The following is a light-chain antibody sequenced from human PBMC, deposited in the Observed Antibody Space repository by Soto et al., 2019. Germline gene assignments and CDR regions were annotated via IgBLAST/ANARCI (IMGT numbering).Light chain of an antibody. Sequence: VVMTQSPVSLPVTLGQPASISCRSSRSLVYTDGRTFLNWFQQRPGHSPRRLIYQVSNRDSGVPDRFSGSGSGTEFTLQINRVEAEDVGVYYCMQGTQWPWTFGQGTKVEI. CDR1: RSLVYTDGRTF. CDR2: QVS. CDR3: MQGTQWPWT. J-gene: IGKJ1*01. V-gene: IGKV2-30*01.